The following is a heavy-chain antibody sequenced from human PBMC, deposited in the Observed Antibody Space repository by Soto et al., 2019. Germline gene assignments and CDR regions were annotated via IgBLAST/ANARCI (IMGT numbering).Heavy chain of an antibody. CDR3: ARATGDDFWSGYSYYYYMDV. D-gene: IGHD3-3*01. CDR1: GGSFSGYY. V-gene: IGHV4-34*01. Sequence: SETLSLTCAVYGGSFSGYYWSWIRQPPGKGLEWIGEINHSGSTNYNPSLKSRVTISVDTSKNQFSLKLSSVTAADTAVYYCARATGDDFWSGYSYYYYMDVWGKGTTVTVSS. J-gene: IGHJ6*03. CDR2: INHSGST.